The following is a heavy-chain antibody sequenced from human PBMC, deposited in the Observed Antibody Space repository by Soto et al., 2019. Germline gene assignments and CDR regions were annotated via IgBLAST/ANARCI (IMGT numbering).Heavy chain of an antibody. D-gene: IGHD3-22*01. CDR1: CGSISSGGYY. CDR2: IYYSGST. V-gene: IGHV4-31*03. Sequence: SETLSLTCTVSCGSISSGGYYWSWIRQHPGKGLEWIGYIYYSGSTYYNPSLKSRVTISVDTSKNQFSLKLSSVTAADTAVYYCARVLRYYYDSSGYFNWFDPWGQGTLVTVSS. CDR3: ARVLRYYYDSSGYFNWFDP. J-gene: IGHJ5*02.